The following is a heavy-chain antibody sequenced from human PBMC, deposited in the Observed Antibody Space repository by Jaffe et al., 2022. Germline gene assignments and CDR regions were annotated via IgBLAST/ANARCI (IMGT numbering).Heavy chain of an antibody. CDR3: ARGSDGYCSGGSCEFYWFDP. V-gene: IGHV4-59*01. CDR2: IYYSGST. J-gene: IGHJ5*02. CDR1: GGSISSYY. Sequence: QVQLQESGPGLVKPSETLSLTCTVSGGSISSYYWSWIRQPPGKGLEWIGYIYYSGSTNYNPSLKSRVTISVDTSKNQFSLKLSSVTAADTAVYYCARGSDGYCSGGSCEFYWFDPWGQGTLVTVSS. D-gene: IGHD2-15*01.